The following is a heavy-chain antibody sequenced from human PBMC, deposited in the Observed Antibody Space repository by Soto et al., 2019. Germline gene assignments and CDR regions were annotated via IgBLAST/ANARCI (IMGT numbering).Heavy chain of an antibody. CDR3: AKEGVNYDFWSGYYPFGY. Sequence: GSLRLSCAASGFTFSSYAISWVRQAPGKGLEWVSAISGSGGSTYYADSVKGRFTISRDNSKNTLYLQMNSLRAEDTAVYYCAKEGVNYDFWSGYYPFGYWGQGTLVTVSS. D-gene: IGHD3-3*01. V-gene: IGHV3-23*01. CDR1: GFTFSSYA. J-gene: IGHJ4*02. CDR2: ISGSGGST.